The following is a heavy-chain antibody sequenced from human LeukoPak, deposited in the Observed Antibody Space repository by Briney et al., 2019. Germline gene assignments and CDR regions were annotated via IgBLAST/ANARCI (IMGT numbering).Heavy chain of an antibody. CDR1: GLSFSSFA. CDR2: MKGTGET. Sequence: GGSLTLSCGASGLSFSSFAMSWVRQAPARGLQWLSSMKGTGETFYADSVRGRFTLSRDDPRNTVYLQLNNLRVEDTAVYYCARANWISSADAVRWGQGTVVTVSS. CDR3: ARANWISSADAVR. J-gene: IGHJ4*02. D-gene: IGHD2-2*03. V-gene: IGHV3-23*01.